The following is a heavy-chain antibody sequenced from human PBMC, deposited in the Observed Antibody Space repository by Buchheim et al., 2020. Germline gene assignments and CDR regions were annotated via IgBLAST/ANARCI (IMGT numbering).Heavy chain of an antibody. D-gene: IGHD3-10*01. CDR2: ISYDGSNK. CDR1: GFTFSSYA. V-gene: IGHV3-30*04. CDR3: ARDGYGSGSQFDY. Sequence: QVQLVESGGGVVQPGRSLRLSCAASGFTFSSYAMHWVRQAPGKGLEWVAVISYDGSNKYYADSVKGRFTISRDNSKNTQYLQMSSLRAEDTAVYYCARDGYGSGSQFDYWGQGTL. J-gene: IGHJ4*02.